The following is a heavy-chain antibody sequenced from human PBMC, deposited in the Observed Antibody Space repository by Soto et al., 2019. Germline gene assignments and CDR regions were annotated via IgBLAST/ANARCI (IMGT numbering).Heavy chain of an antibody. CDR1: GGSISSYY. CDR2: IYYSGST. D-gene: IGHD6-13*01. J-gene: IGHJ4*02. CDR3: ARQRGGSAALFDY. Sequence: SETLSLTCTVSGGSISSYYWSWIRQPPGKGLEWIGYIYYSGSTNYNPSLKSRVTISVDTSKNQFSLKLSSVTAADTAVYYCARQRGGSAALFDYWGQGTLVTVS. V-gene: IGHV4-59*01.